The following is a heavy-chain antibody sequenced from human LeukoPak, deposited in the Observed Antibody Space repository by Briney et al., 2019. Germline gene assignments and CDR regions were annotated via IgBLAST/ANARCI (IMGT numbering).Heavy chain of an antibody. CDR2: ISSSGTYT. D-gene: IGHD3-10*01. V-gene: IGHV3-11*06. J-gene: IGHJ4*02. CDR3: GKAGGSYYGSGSDLIDS. CDR1: GFTFNDYY. Sequence: GGSLRLSCAASGFTFNDYYMNWIRQAPGKGLEWLSYISSSGTYTNYADSVRGRFTISRDNARNSVHLQMNNLRVEDTAVYYCGKAGGSYYGSGSDLIDSWGQGTLVTVSS.